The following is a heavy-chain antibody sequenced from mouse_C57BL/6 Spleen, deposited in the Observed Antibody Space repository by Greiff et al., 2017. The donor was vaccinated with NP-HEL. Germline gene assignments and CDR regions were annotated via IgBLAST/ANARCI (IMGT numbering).Heavy chain of an antibody. D-gene: IGHD4-1*01. CDR3: ARGGLGRGAY. CDR1: GYTFTSYW. V-gene: IGHV1-61*01. CDR2: IYPSDSET. Sequence: QVQLQQPGAELVRPGSSVKLSCKASGYTFTSYWMDWVKQRPGQGLEWIGNIYPSDSETHYNQKFKDKATLTVDKSSSTAYMQLSSLTSEDSAVYYCARGGLGRGAYWGQGTLVTVSA. J-gene: IGHJ3*01.